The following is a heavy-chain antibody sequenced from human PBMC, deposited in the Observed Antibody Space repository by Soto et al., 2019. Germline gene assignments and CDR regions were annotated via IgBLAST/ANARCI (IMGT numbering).Heavy chain of an antibody. Sequence: QVQRVQSGAEVKKPGASVKVSCKASGYTFTSYYMHWVRQAPGQGLEWMGIINPSGGSTSYAQKFKGRVTMTRDTSTSTVYMELSSLRSEDTAVYYWARERAVAGLRSGAALDPWGQGTLVTVSS. J-gene: IGHJ5*02. CDR3: ARERAVAGLRSGAALDP. CDR2: INPSGGST. V-gene: IGHV1-46*03. D-gene: IGHD6-19*01. CDR1: GYTFTSYY.